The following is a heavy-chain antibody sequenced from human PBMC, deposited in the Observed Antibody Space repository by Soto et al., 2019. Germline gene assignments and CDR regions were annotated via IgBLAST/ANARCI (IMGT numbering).Heavy chain of an antibody. V-gene: IGHV1-2*02. D-gene: IGHD6-13*01. CDR3: ARGGIAAPASGEYAMDV. CDR1: GYSFTDYY. CDR2: INPNSGGT. Sequence: QVHLVQAGAEVKKPGASVKVSCKASGYSFTDYYIHWVRQAPGQGLECMGWINPNSGGTKYPQKFQGRVTMTRDTSISTAYMVLTTLISDDTAVYDCARGGIAAPASGEYAMDVWGLGTTVTVSS. J-gene: IGHJ6*02.